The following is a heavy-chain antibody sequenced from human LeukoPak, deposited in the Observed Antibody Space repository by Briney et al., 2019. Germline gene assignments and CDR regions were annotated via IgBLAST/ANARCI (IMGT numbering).Heavy chain of an antibody. CDR2: INHSGST. V-gene: IGHV4-34*01. Sequence: SETLSLTCAVYGGSFSGYYWSWIRQSPGKGLEWIGEINHSGSTNYNPSLKSRVTISVDTSKNQFSLKLSSVTAADTAVYYCARGDYYGSGSYYAVKKYYFDYWGQGTLVTVSS. CDR3: ARGDYYGSGSYYAVKKYYFDY. CDR1: GGSFSGYY. J-gene: IGHJ4*02. D-gene: IGHD3-10*01.